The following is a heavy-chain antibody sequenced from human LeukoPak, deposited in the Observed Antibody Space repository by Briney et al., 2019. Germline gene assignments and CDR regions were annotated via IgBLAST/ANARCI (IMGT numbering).Heavy chain of an antibody. CDR3: ARGPPVLRFLEWLPQYYYGMDV. J-gene: IGHJ6*02. CDR2: ISHSGST. Sequence: SETLSLTCAVYGGSFSGYYWSWIRQPPGKGLEWIGEISHSGSTNYNPSLKSRVTISVDTSKNQFSLKLSSVTAADTAVYYCARGPPVLRFLEWLPQYYYGMDVWGQGTTVTVSS. CDR1: GGSFSGYY. V-gene: IGHV4-34*01. D-gene: IGHD3-3*01.